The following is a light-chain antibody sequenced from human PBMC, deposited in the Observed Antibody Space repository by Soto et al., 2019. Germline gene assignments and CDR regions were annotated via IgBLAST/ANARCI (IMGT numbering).Light chain of an antibody. V-gene: IGKV1-5*03. CDR3: QQDNSYPWT. J-gene: IGKJ1*01. CDR1: QSISSW. Sequence: DTQMTQSPSTLSASVGDRVTITCRASQSISSWLAWYQQKPGKATKLLIYKASRLESGLPSRFRGSGSGTVFTLTISSLQPDDFATYYCQQDNSYPWTFGQGTKADIK. CDR2: KAS.